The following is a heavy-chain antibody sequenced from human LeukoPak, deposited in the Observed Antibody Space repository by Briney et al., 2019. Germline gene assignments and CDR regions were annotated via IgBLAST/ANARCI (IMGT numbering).Heavy chain of an antibody. CDR1: GGSFSGYY. D-gene: IGHD3-10*01. V-gene: IGHV4-34*01. CDR3: ARDEYGSGSYHIDY. Sequence: SETLSLTCAVYGGSFSGYYWSWIRQPPGKGLEWIGEINHSGSTNYNPSLKSRVTISVDTSKNQFSLKLSSVTAADTAVYYCARDEYGSGSYHIDYWGQGTLVTVSS. CDR2: INHSGST. J-gene: IGHJ4*02.